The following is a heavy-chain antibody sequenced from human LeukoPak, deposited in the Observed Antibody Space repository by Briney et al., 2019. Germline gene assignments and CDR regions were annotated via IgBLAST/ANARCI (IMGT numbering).Heavy chain of an antibody. D-gene: IGHD6-6*01. CDR2: INPNSGGT. CDR1: GYTFTGYY. V-gene: IGHV1-2*02. J-gene: IGHJ5*02. Sequence: ASVKVSCKASGYTFTGYYMHWVRQAPGQGLEWMGWINPNSGGTNYAQKFQGRVTMTRDTSISTAYMELSRLRSDDTAVYYCARDVGRIAAQVRNWFDPWGQGTLVTVSS. CDR3: ARDVGRIAAQVRNWFDP.